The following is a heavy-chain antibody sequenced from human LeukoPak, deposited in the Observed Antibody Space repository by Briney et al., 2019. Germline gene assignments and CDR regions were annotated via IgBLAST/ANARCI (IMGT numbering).Heavy chain of an antibody. Sequence: GGSLRLSCAASGFTFSSYGMHWVRQAPGKGLEWVAFIRYDGSNKYYADSVKGRFTNSRDNSKNTLYLQMNSLRAEDTAVYYCAKDLGVRGVIGAFDIWGQGTMVTVSS. CDR2: IRYDGSNK. D-gene: IGHD3-10*01. V-gene: IGHV3-30*02. J-gene: IGHJ3*02. CDR3: AKDLGVRGVIGAFDI. CDR1: GFTFSSYG.